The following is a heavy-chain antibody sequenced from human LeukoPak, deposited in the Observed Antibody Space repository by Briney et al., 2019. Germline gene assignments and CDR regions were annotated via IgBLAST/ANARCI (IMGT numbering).Heavy chain of an antibody. D-gene: IGHD5-12*01. CDR1: GFTFSSYA. Sequence: GGSLRLSCAASGFTFSSYAMSWVRQAPGKGLEWVAQISQDGSEEYYMDSVKAGFTISRDKAKNSVFLQMNSLRAEDTAVYYCVRDGGVSGYDLLDYWGQGTLVTVYS. CDR2: ISQDGSEE. CDR3: VRDGGVSGYDLLDY. J-gene: IGHJ4*02. V-gene: IGHV3-7*01.